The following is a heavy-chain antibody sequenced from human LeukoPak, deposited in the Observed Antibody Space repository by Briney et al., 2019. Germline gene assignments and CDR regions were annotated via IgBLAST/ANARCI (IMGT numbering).Heavy chain of an antibody. CDR2: IWYDGSNK. CDR3: ARGSLPSYDFWSGYSYYFDY. D-gene: IGHD3-3*01. J-gene: IGHJ4*02. Sequence: PGGSLRLSCAASGFTFSSYGMHWVRQAPGEGLEWVAVIWYDGSNKYYADSVKGRFTISRDNSKNTLYLRMNSLRAEDTAVYYCARGSLPSYDFWSGYSYYFDYWGQGTLVTVSS. V-gene: IGHV3-33*01. CDR1: GFTFSSYG.